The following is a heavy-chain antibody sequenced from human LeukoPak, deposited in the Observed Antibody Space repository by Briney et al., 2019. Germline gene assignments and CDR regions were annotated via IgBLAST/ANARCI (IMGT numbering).Heavy chain of an antibody. D-gene: IGHD1-20*01. CDR3: AREVKTSNWNSEPYLDY. CDR1: GGTFSSYS. CDR2: INPMFNTA. Sequence: SVKVSCKASGGTFSSYSFTWVRQAPGQGLEWMGRINPMFNTANYAQDFQGRVTITADKSTSTAYMELITLRSEDTAVYYCAREVKTSNWNSEPYLDYWGQGTLITVSS. V-gene: IGHV1-69*08. J-gene: IGHJ4*02.